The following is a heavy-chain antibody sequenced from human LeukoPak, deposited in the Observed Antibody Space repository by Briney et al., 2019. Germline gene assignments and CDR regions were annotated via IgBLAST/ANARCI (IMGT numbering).Heavy chain of an antibody. J-gene: IGHJ4*02. CDR2: MNPNCGNT. V-gene: IGHV1-8*01. CDR1: GYTFTSYD. Sequence: ASVTVSCKASGYTFTSYDFNWVRQATGQGLEWVGWMNPNCGNTGYAQKFQGRGTMTRNTSISTAYLALSSLRSDDTAVYYCARCVSLDSSSCVFDYSGQGTLVTVSS. CDR3: ARCVSLDSSSCVFDY. D-gene: IGHD6-13*01.